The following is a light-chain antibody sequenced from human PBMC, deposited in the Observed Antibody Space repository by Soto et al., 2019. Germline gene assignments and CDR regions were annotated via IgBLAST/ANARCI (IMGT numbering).Light chain of an antibody. J-gene: IGKJ4*01. V-gene: IGKV3-15*01. CDR2: GAS. CDR1: HSVSSI. CDR3: QQYKKWPLT. Sequence: EIVMTQSPATLSVSPGDRATLYCRASHSVSSILAWYQQKPGQAPRLLIYGASTRATDIPARFSGSGSGTEFTLTISSLQSEDFAVYYCQQYKKWPLTFGGGTKVEIK.